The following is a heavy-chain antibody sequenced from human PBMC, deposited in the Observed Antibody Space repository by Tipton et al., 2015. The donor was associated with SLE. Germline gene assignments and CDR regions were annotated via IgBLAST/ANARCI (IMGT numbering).Heavy chain of an antibody. CDR1: GVSITSGGYY. D-gene: IGHD4-23*01. CDR3: ARAGGNSLALHV. Sequence: TLSLTCNVSGVSITSGGYYWTWIRQRPGTGPEWIGTVNFNVRKYYNPSLKSRMTMSLDTSKNQLSLKLSSMTAADTAVYFCARAGGNSLALHVWGQGTLVTVSS. CDR2: VNFNVRK. V-gene: IGHV4-31*03. J-gene: IGHJ3*01.